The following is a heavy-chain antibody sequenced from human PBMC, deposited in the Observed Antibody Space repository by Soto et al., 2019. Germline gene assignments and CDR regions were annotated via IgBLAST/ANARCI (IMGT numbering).Heavy chain of an antibody. CDR1: GFTFSSYS. CDR2: ISSSSSYI. Sequence: GGSLRLSCAASGFTFSSYSMNWVRQAPGKGLEWVSSISSSSSYIYYADSVKGRFTISRDNAKNSLYLQMNSLRAEDTAVYYYATQDDSSSWYYYYGMAVWGQGTTVTVSS. CDR3: ATQDDSSSWYYYYGMAV. D-gene: IGHD6-13*01. V-gene: IGHV3-21*01. J-gene: IGHJ6*02.